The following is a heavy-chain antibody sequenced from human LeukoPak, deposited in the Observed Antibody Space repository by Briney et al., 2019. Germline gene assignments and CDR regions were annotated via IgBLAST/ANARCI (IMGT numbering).Heavy chain of an antibody. CDR1: GGSISNSH. CDR3: ARDHEEIIDY. V-gene: IGHV4-59*01. CDR2: IYYSGST. Sequence: SETLSLTCTVSGGSISNSHWSWIRQAPGRGLEWIGYIYYSGSTNYNPSLKSRVTISVDTSKNQFSLKLSSVTAADTAVYYCARDHEEIIDYWGQGTLVTVSS. J-gene: IGHJ4*02. D-gene: IGHD3-16*01.